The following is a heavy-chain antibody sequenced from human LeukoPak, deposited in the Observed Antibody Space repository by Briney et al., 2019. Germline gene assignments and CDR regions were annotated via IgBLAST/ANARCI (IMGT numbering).Heavy chain of an antibody. CDR2: ISSSGSTI. V-gene: IGHV3-48*03. Sequence: PGGSLRLSCAASGFTFSSYEMNWVRQAPGKGLEWVSYISSSGSTIYYADPVKGRFTISRDNAKNSLHLQMNSLRAEDTAVYYCASPAALDYWGQGTLVTVSS. CDR1: GFTFSSYE. D-gene: IGHD6-13*01. CDR3: ASPAALDY. J-gene: IGHJ4*02.